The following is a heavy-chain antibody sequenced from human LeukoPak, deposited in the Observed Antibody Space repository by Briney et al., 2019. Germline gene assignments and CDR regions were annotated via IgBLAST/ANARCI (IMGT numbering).Heavy chain of an antibody. J-gene: IGHJ4*02. V-gene: IGHV1-2*02. D-gene: IGHD3-22*01. CDR2: INPNSGGT. CDR1: GYTFTGYY. Sequence: ASVKVSCKASGYTFTGYYMHWVRQAPGQGLEWMGWINPNSGGTNYAQKFQGRVTMTRDTSISTAYMELSRLRSDDTAVYYCARIPLYYYDGSGYSPIFDYWGQGTLVTVSS. CDR3: ARIPLYYYDGSGYSPIFDY.